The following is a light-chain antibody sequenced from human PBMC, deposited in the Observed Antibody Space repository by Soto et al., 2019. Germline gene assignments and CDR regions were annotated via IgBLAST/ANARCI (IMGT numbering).Light chain of an antibody. J-gene: IGLJ2*01. CDR1: SSNIGSNY. CDR3: ATWDDSLSGVV. CDR2: RNN. Sequence: QPVLTQPPSASGTPGQTITISCSGSSSNIGSNYVYWYQQLPGTAPKLLIYRNNQWPSGVPDRFSGSKSGTSASLAISGLRSEDEADYHCATWDDSLSGVVFGGGTKLTVL. V-gene: IGLV1-47*01.